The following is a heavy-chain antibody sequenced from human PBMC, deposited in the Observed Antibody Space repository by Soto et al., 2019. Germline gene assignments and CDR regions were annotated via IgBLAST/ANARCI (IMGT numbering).Heavy chain of an antibody. Sequence: EVQLLESGGGLVQPGGSLRLSCAASGFTFSDYSMNWVRQAPGRGLEWVSTISSGGLSTYFADSVHGRFTISRDNSNEKVYLQMNNLRADDTAVYFCSKAPGDYYYMDVWCKGTTVTVSS. J-gene: IGHJ6*03. CDR1: GFTFSDYS. V-gene: IGHV3-23*01. CDR2: ISSGGLST. CDR3: SKAPGDYYYMDV.